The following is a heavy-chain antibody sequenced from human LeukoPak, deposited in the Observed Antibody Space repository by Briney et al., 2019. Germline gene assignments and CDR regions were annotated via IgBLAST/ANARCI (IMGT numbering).Heavy chain of an antibody. CDR1: GFTFSDYY. CDR3: ARDGIVVPAAIDY. J-gene: IGHJ4*02. CDR2: ISSSSYT. D-gene: IGHD2-2*01. Sequence: GGSLRLSCAASGFTFSDYYMSWIRQAPGKGLEWVSYISSSSYTNYADSVKGRFTISRDNAKNSLYLQMNSLRAEDTAVYYCARDGIVVPAAIDYWGQGTLVTVSS. V-gene: IGHV3-11*06.